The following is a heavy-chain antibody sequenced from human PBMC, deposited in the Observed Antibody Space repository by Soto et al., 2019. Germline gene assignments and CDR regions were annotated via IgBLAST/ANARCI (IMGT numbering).Heavy chain of an antibody. Sequence: GGSLRLSCAASGFTFSSYWMSWVRQAPGKGLVWVSRINSDGSSTSYADSVKGRFTISRDNAKNTLYLQMNSLRAEDTAVYYCARSGFAGTLVILFDYWGQGTLVTVSS. V-gene: IGHV3-74*01. D-gene: IGHD3-9*01. J-gene: IGHJ4*02. CDR3: ARSGFAGTLVILFDY. CDR1: GFTFSSYW. CDR2: INSDGSST.